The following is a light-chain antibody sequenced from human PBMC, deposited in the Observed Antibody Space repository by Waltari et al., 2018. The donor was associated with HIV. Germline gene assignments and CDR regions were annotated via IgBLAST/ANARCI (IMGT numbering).Light chain of an antibody. CDR1: ALPKQY. CDR2: EDT. CDR3: YSTDNSGHHRV. V-gene: IGLV3-10*01. Sequence: SYELTQPPSVAVSPGQTARIPCTGDALPKQYASWYQQKSGQAPGLVIYEDTKRPSGFPERFSGSSSGTTATLTISGAQVEDEADYYCYSTDNSGHHRVFGTGTKLTVL. J-gene: IGLJ2*01.